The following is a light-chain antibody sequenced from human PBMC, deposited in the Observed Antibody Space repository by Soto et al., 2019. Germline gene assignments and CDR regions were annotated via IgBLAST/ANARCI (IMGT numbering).Light chain of an antibody. CDR3: QQYNNWPRT. V-gene: IGKV3-15*01. Sequence: EIVMTQSPATLSVSPGERATLSCRASQSVTNNLAWYQQKPGQAPRLLIYGASTLATGIPSRFSGSGSGTDFTLTISSLQSEDFAVYYCQQYNNWPRTFGQGTKVEIK. CDR1: QSVTNN. CDR2: GAS. J-gene: IGKJ1*01.